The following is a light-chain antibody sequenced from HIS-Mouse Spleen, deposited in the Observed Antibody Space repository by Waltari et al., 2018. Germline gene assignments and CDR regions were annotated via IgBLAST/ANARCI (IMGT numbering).Light chain of an antibody. CDR3: SSYAGSNNLGV. CDR2: EVS. Sequence: QSALTQPPSASVSPGQSVTISCTGTSSDVGGYNYVSWYQQHPGKAPKLMIYEVSKRTSGVPDRFSGSRSGNTASLTVSGLQAEDEADYYCSSYAGSNNLGVLGTGTKVTVL. CDR1: SSDVGGYNY. J-gene: IGLJ1*01. V-gene: IGLV2-8*01.